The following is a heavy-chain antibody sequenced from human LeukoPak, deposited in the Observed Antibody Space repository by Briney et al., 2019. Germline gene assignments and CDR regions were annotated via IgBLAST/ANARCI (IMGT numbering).Heavy chain of an antibody. CDR3: ARVPDSSGYYYDYFDY. V-gene: IGHV4-31*03. CDR1: GGSISSGGYY. CDR2: IYYSGST. D-gene: IGHD3-22*01. J-gene: IGHJ4*02. Sequence: SETLSLTCTVSGGSISSGGYYWSWIRQHPGKGLEWIGYIYYSGSTYYNPSLKSRVSISGDTSKNQFSLRLSSVTAADTAVYYCARVPDSSGYYYDYFDYWGQGTLVTVSS.